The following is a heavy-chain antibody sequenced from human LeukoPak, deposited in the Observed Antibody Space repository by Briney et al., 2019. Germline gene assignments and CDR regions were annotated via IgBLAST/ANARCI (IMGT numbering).Heavy chain of an antibody. V-gene: IGHV1-2*04. J-gene: IGHJ4*02. CDR3: ARGRGFGELKLDY. CDR1: GYTFTGYY. CDR2: INPNSGGT. Sequence: GASVKVSCKASGYTFTGYYMHWVRQAPGQGLEWMGWINPNSGGTNYAQKFQGWVTMTRDTSISTAYMELSRLRSDDTAVYYCARGRGFGELKLDYWGQGTLVTVSS. D-gene: IGHD3-10*01.